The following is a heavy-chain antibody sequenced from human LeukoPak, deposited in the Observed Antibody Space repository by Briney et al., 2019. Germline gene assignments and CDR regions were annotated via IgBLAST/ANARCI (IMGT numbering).Heavy chain of an antibody. Sequence: PGGSLRLSCAASGFTLRNYWMSWVRQAPGKGLEWVASIKQDGSEKYYVDSVKGRFTISRDNAKNSLYLQMNSLRAEDTAVYYCAREGYWGQGTLVTVSS. V-gene: IGHV3-7*01. CDR1: GFTLRNYW. CDR2: IKQDGSEK. J-gene: IGHJ4*02. CDR3: AREGY.